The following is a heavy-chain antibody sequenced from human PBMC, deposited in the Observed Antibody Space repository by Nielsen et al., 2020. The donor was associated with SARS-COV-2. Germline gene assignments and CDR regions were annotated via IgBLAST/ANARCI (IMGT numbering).Heavy chain of an antibody. CDR2: INAGNGNT. D-gene: IGHD2-2*01. V-gene: IGHV1-3*01. Sequence: ASVKVSCKASGYTFTSYAMHWVRQAPGQRLEWMGWINAGNGNTKYSQKFQGRVTITRDTSASTAYMELSSLRSEDTAVYYCAAVSPYAGAFDIWGQGTMVTVSS. CDR3: AAVSPYAGAFDI. J-gene: IGHJ3*02. CDR1: GYTFTSYA.